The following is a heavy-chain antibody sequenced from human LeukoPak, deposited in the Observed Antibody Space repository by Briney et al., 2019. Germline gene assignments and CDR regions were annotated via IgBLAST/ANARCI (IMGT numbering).Heavy chain of an antibody. CDR3: ARSDIVVVPAAMGIYYYGMDV. Sequence: GGSLRLSCAASGFTFSSYWMSWVRQAPGKGLEWVSSISRSSSYIYYADSVKGRFTISRDNAKNSLYLQMNSLRAEDTAVYYCARSDIVVVPAAMGIYYYGMDVWGQGTTVTVSS. J-gene: IGHJ6*02. D-gene: IGHD2-2*01. V-gene: IGHV3-21*01. CDR1: GFTFSSYW. CDR2: ISRSSSYI.